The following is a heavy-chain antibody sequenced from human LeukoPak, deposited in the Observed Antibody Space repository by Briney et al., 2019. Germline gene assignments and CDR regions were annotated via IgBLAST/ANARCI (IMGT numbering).Heavy chain of an antibody. D-gene: IGHD4-23*01. Sequence: SETLSLTCTVSGGSIVSGTHLWGWIRQPPGEPLEWIGSIYHSGSTYYSPSLKSRVTLSIDTSKNQFSLRLSSVTAADTAVFYSAGGGNSDSPEFDYWGQGTLVTVSS. J-gene: IGHJ4*02. CDR2: IYHSGST. V-gene: IGHV4-39*07. CDR1: GGSIVSGTHL. CDR3: AGGGNSDSPEFDY.